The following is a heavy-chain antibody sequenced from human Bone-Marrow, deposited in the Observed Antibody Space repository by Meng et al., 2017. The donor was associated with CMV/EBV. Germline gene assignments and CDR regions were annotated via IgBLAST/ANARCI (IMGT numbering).Heavy chain of an antibody. CDR1: GGSFSGYY. CDR2: INHSGST. Sequence: SQTLSLTCAVYGGSFSGYYWSWIRQPPGKGLEWIGEINHSGSTNYNPSLKSRVTISVDTSKNQFSLKLSSVTAADTAVYYCARGRVCISSWYYLGPGAFDYWGQGNLV. J-gene: IGHJ4*02. CDR3: ARGRVCISSWYYLGPGAFDY. V-gene: IGHV4-34*01. D-gene: IGHD6-13*01.